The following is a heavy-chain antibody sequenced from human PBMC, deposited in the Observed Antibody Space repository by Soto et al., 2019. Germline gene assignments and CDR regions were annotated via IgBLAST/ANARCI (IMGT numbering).Heavy chain of an antibody. Sequence: ASVKVSCKASGYTFTSYGISWVRQAPGQGLEWMGWISAYNGNTNYAQKLQGRVTMTTDTSTSTAYMELRSLRSDDTAVYYCARGLPEPGMLWSDPYYGMDVWGQGTTVTVSS. J-gene: IGHJ6*02. V-gene: IGHV1-18*01. D-gene: IGHD2-8*01. CDR3: ARGLPEPGMLWSDPYYGMDV. CDR1: GYTFTSYG. CDR2: ISAYNGNT.